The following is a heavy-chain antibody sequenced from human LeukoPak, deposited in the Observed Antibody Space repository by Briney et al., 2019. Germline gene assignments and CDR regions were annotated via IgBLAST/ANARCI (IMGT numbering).Heavy chain of an antibody. D-gene: IGHD5-18*01. J-gene: IGHJ4*02. V-gene: IGHV3-74*01. CDR1: GFTFSSYW. Sequence: TGGSLRLSCAASGFTFSSYWMHWVRQAPGRGLGWVSRINSDGSSTSYADSVKGRFTISRDNAKNTLYLQMNSLRAEDTAVYYCARKAGGYSYGPLDYWGQGTLVTVSS. CDR3: ARKAGGYSYGPLDY. CDR2: INSDGSST.